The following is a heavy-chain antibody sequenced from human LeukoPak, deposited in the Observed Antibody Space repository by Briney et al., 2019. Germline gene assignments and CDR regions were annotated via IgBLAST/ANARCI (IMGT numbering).Heavy chain of an antibody. CDR2: IIPIFGTA. D-gene: IGHD5-18*01. CDR3: ASRGYSYGYNWFDP. V-gene: IGHV1-69*13. Sequence: ASVKVSCKASGGTFSSYAISWVRQAPGQGLEWMGGIIPIFGTANYAQKFQGRVTITADESTSTAYMELSSLRSEDTAVYYCASRGYSYGYNWFDPWGQGTLVTVSS. CDR1: GGTFSSYA. J-gene: IGHJ5*02.